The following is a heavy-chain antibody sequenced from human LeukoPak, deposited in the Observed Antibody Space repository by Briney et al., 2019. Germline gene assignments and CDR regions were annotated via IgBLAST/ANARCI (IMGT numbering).Heavy chain of an antibody. V-gene: IGHV1-8*01. CDR3: ARGAPGSSCGGGSCPYFDY. Sequence: ASVKVSCKASGYTFTSYDINWVRQAPGQGLAWMGWVNPNSGHTGFAQKFQGRVSMTSNTSISTAYMEVRSLRSEDTAVYYCARGAPGSSCGGGSCPYFDYWGQGTLVSVSS. J-gene: IGHJ4*02. D-gene: IGHD2-15*01. CDR1: GYTFTSYD. CDR2: VNPNSGHT.